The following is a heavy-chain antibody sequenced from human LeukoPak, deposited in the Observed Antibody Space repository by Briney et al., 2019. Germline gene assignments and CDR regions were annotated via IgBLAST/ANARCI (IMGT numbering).Heavy chain of an antibody. CDR2: IGGDGRGT. CDR3: AKGYSSSYYDYYMDV. D-gene: IGHD6-6*01. J-gene: IGHJ6*03. V-gene: IGHV3-23*01. CDR1: GFTFSNHA. Sequence: GGSLRLSCTASGFTFSNHAMTWVRQAPGKGLEWVSAIGGDGRGTDYADSVKGRFTSSRDNSKNTLYLQMNSLRAEDTAVYYCAKGYSSSYYDYYMDVWGKGTTVTVSS.